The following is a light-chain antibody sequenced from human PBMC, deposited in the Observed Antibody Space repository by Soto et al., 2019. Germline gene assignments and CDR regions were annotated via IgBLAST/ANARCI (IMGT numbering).Light chain of an antibody. CDR1: QSVSSY. CDR3: QQRSNWPPRGT. CDR2: DAS. V-gene: IGKV3-11*01. Sequence: EIVLTQSPATLSLSPGERATLSCRASQSVSSYLAWYQQKPGQAPRLLIYDASNRATGIPARFSGSGSGTDFTLTIISLEPEDFAVYYCQQRSNWPPRGTFGGGTKVEIK. J-gene: IGKJ4*01.